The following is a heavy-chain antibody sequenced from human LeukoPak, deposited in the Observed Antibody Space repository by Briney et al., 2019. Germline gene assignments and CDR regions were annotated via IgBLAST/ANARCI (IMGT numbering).Heavy chain of an antibody. CDR1: GFTFSSYG. D-gene: IGHD6-19*01. J-gene: IGHJ4*02. CDR2: IRYDGSNK. V-gene: IGHV3-30*02. CDR3: AKDISSGWPYCFDY. Sequence: GGSLRLSCAASGFTFSSYGMHWVRQAPGKGLEWVAFIRYDGSNKYYADSVKGRFTIPRDNSKNTLYLQMNSLGAEDTAVYYCAKDISSGWPYCFDYWGQGTLVTVSS.